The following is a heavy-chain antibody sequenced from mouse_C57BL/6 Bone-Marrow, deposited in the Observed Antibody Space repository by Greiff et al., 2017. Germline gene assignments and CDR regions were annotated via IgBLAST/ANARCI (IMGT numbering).Heavy chain of an antibody. V-gene: IGHV14-4*01. J-gene: IGHJ2*01. D-gene: IGHD4-1*02. CDR1: GFNIKDDY. Sequence: EVQLQQSGAELVRPGASVKLSCTASGFNIKDDYMHWVKQRPEQGLEWIGWIDPENGDTEYASKFQGKATITADTSSNTAYLELSSLTSEDTAVDYCTPTCYYFDYWGQGTTLTVAS. CDR2: IDPENGDT. CDR3: TPTCYYFDY.